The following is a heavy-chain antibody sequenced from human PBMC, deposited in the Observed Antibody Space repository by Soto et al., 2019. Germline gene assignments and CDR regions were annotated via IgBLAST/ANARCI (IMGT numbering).Heavy chain of an antibody. CDR3: TIRSSIAAAARY. J-gene: IGHJ4*02. Sequence: ETLSLTCTVSGGSISSNSYYWGWIRQPPGKGLEWIGNIYYSGSTYYNPSLKSRVTISVDTSKNQFSLNLNSVTAADTAVYYCTIRSSIAAAARYWGQGTLVTVSS. V-gene: IGHV4-39*01. D-gene: IGHD6-13*01. CDR1: GGSISSNSYY. CDR2: IYYSGST.